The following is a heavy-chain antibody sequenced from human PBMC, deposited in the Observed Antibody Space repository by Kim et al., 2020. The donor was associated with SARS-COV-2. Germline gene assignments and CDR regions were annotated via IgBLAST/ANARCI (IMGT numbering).Heavy chain of an antibody. V-gene: IGHV3-30*07. CDR3: ARGSSTMVRGTPARD. D-gene: IGHD3-10*01. J-gene: IGHJ4*02. Sequence: DSVKGRFTISRDNSKNTLYLQMNSLRAEDTAVYYCARGSSTMVRGTPARDWGQGTLVTVSS.